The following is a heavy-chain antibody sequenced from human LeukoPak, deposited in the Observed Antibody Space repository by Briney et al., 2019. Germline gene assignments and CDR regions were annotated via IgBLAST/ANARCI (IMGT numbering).Heavy chain of an antibody. CDR3: ASYSYYYDSSGYFDY. D-gene: IGHD3-22*01. J-gene: IGHJ4*02. V-gene: IGHV4-31*03. CDR2: IYYSGST. Sequence: SETLSLTCTVSGGSISSGGYYWSWIRQHPGKGLEWIGYIYYSGSTYYNPSLKSRVTISVDTSKNQFSLKLSSVTAADAAVYYCASYSYYYDSSGYFDYWGQGTLVTVSS. CDR1: GGSISSGGYY.